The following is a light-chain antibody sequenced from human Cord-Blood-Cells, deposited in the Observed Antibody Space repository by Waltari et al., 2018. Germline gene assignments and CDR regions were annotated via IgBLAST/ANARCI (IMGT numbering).Light chain of an antibody. V-gene: IGKV1-9*01. Sequence: DIQLTQSPSFLSASVGDRVTITCRASQGISSYLAWYQQKPGKAPKLLIYAASTVQSGVPSRFSGSGSGTEFTLTISVLQPEDFATDDCQQLKSYPRTFGQGTKVEIK. CDR1: QGISSY. CDR2: AAS. CDR3: QQLKSYPRT. J-gene: IGKJ1*01.